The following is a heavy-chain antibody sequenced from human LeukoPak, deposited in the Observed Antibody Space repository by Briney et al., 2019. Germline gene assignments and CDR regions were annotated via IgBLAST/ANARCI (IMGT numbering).Heavy chain of an antibody. CDR1: GFIFSSYE. D-gene: IGHD5-18*01. Sequence: GGSLRLSCAASGFIFSSYEMNWVRQAPGKGLEWVPYISSSGSTIYYADSVKGRFTISRDNAKNSLYLQMNSLRAVDTAVYYCARDDSYGLDYWGQGTLVTVSS. CDR2: ISSSGSTI. V-gene: IGHV3-48*03. J-gene: IGHJ4*02. CDR3: ARDDSYGLDY.